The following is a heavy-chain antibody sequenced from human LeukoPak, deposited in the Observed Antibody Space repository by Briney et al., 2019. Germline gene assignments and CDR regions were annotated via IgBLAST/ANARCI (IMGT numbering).Heavy chain of an antibody. CDR1: GFPFSSYS. J-gene: IGHJ4*02. D-gene: IGHD3-10*01. CDR3: RGAEEYFDH. Sequence: GSLRLSCAASGFPFSSYSMNWVRQASGKGLEWVGRIRSKANSYATAYAASVKGRFTISRDDSKNTAYLQMNSLKTEDTAVYYCRGAEEYFDHWGQGTLVTVSS. CDR2: IRSKANSYAT. V-gene: IGHV3-73*01.